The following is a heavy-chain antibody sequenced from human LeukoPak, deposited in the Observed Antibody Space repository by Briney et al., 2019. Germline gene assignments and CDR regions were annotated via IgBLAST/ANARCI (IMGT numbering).Heavy chain of an antibody. V-gene: IGHV1-69*13. Sequence: SVKVSCKASGGTFSSYAISWVRQAPGQGLEWMGGIIPIFGTANYARKFQGRVTITADESTSTAYMELSSLRSEDTAVYYCAREQGYTLYNWFDPWGQGTLVTVSS. CDR1: GGTFSSYA. CDR2: IIPIFGTA. J-gene: IGHJ5*02. CDR3: AREQGYTLYNWFDP. D-gene: IGHD5-24*01.